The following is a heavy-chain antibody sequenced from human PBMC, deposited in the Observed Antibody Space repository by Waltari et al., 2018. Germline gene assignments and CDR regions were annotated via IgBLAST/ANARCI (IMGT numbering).Heavy chain of an antibody. D-gene: IGHD2-2*01. J-gene: IGHJ6*02. V-gene: IGHV4-59*01. Sequence: QMQLQESGPGLVKPSETLSLTCPVSGGSISSYYWSWIRQPPAKGLEWMGYIDYSGSTNYNTSLKSRVTISLDTSKNQFSLKLSSVTAADTAVYYGARVVDIYYYYGMDVWGQGTTVTVSS. CDR1: GGSISSYY. CDR3: ARVVDIYYYYGMDV. CDR2: IDYSGST.